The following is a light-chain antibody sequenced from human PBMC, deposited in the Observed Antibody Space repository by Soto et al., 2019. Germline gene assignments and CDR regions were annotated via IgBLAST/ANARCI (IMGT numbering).Light chain of an antibody. CDR2: DNN. J-gene: IGLJ3*02. V-gene: IGLV1-51*01. CDR3: GTWDRRLSVGV. CDR1: SSNIGSNS. Sequence: QSVLTQPPSVSAAPGQRVTISCSGSSSNIGSNSVSWYQQLPVTAPKLLIYDNNKRPSGIPDRFSASKSATSATLGITGLQTGDEADYYCGTWDRRLSVGVFGGGTQLTVL.